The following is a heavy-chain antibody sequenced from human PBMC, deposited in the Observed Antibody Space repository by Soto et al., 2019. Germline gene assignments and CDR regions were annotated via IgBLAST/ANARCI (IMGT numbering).Heavy chain of an antibody. J-gene: IGHJ4*02. Sequence: EVQLLESGGGLVQPGGSLRLSCVTSGFTFSSCTMNWVRQAPGQGLEWVSSVRRSGVYYADSVKGRFTISSDNSRSTLYLQMDSLRAEDTAVYYCAKVLTDDNGWYHFDSWGQGTLVTVSS. CDR3: AKVLTDDNGWYHFDS. CDR1: GFTFSSCT. V-gene: IGHV3-23*01. CDR2: VRRSGV. D-gene: IGHD6-19*01.